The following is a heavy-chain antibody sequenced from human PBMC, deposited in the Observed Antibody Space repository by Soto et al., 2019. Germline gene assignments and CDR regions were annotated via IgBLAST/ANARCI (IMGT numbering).Heavy chain of an antibody. V-gene: IGHV3-33*01. CDR1: GFTFSSYG. J-gene: IGHJ4*02. D-gene: IGHD1-26*01. Sequence: PGGSLRLSCAASGFTFSSYGMHWVRQAPGKGLEWVAVIWYDGSNKYYADSVKGRFTISRDNSKNTLYLQMNSLRAEDTAVYYCASTKRGGSYSQPDYWGQGTLVTVSS. CDR3: ASTKRGGSYSQPDY. CDR2: IWYDGSNK.